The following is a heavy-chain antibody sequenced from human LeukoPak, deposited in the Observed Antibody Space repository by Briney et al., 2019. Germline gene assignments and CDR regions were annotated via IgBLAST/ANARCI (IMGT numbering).Heavy chain of an antibody. CDR1: GFMFSRFG. J-gene: IGHJ3*01. CDR3: GRDPNGDHVGAFEF. V-gene: IGHV3-23*01. Sequence: GGSLRLSCVGSGFMFSRFGLIWVRQAPGKGLEWVSGIHGNGETTYYGDSVKGRFTISRDNSKSTLYLQMNSLRVEDTAEYFCGRDPNGDHVGAFEFWGQGTKVAVSS. CDR2: IHGNGETT. D-gene: IGHD4-17*01.